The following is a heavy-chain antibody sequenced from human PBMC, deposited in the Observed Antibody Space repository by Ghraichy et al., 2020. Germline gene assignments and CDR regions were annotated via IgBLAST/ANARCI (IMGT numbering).Heavy chain of an antibody. Sequence: GGSLTLSCAVSGFTFSSYWMHWVRQAPGKGLVWVSRINSDGSSISYAEYVKGRFTFSRDNAKNTLYLQMNSLRADDTAVYYCARGGPEYCSGGSCYAGDYWGQGTLVTVSS. CDR1: GFTFSSYW. V-gene: IGHV3-74*01. CDR2: INSDGSSI. CDR3: ARGGPEYCSGGSCYAGDY. J-gene: IGHJ4*02. D-gene: IGHD2-15*01.